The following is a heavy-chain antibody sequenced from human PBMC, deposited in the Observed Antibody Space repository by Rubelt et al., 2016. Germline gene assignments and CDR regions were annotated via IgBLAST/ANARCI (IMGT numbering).Heavy chain of an antibody. J-gene: IGHJ5*02. D-gene: IGHD2-2*01. CDR1: GYTFTSYG. CDR2: IIPIFGTA. CDR3: AREFDGSSTNGWFDP. V-gene: IGHV1-69*13. Sequence: QVQLVQSGAEVKKPGASVKVSCKASGYTFTSYGISWVRQAPGQGLEWMGGIIPIFGTANYAQKFQGRVTITADESTSTAYMELSSLRSEDTAVYYCAREFDGSSTNGWFDPWGQGTLVTVSS.